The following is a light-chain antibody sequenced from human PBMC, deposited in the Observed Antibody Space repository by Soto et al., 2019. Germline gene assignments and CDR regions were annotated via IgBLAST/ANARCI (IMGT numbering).Light chain of an antibody. CDR3: QQYLAYPYS. J-gene: IGKJ2*01. CDR2: DAS. Sequence: DIQMTQSPSTLSASVGDRVTITCRASQSLIRSLAWYQQKAGKSPSLLIYDASNLQSGVPARFSGSGSGPEFTLTLSSLQPDDFATYYRQQYLAYPYSFGQGTKVEI. V-gene: IGKV1-5*01. CDR1: QSLIRS.